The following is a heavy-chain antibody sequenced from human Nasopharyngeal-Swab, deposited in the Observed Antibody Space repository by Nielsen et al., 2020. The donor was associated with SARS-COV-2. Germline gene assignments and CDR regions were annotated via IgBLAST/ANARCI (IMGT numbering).Heavy chain of an antibody. V-gene: IGHV4-34*01. D-gene: IGHD3-10*01. J-gene: IGHJ6*02. CDR2: INHSGST. CDR3: ARDFSGFPVSDYYYGMDV. Sequence: SETLSLTCAVYGGSFSGYYWSWIRQPPGKGLEWIGEINHSGSTNYNPSLKSRVTMSVDTSKNQFSLKLSSVTAADTAVYYCARDFSGFPVSDYYYGMDVWGQGTTVTVSS. CDR1: GGSFSGYY.